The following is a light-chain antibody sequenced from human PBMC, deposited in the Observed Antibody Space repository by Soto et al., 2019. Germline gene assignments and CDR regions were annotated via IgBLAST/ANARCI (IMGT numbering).Light chain of an antibody. V-gene: IGKV3-20*01. CDR2: GAS. J-gene: IGKJ3*01. Sequence: IVLTQSPGTLSLTPGERATLSCRASQSVSSSYLAWYQQKPRQAPMLLIYGASSSATGIPDRFSGSGSGTDFTLTISRLEHEDSAVYYCQQYCSSPPFTFGPGTRVDIK. CDR3: QQYCSSPPFT. CDR1: QSVSSSY.